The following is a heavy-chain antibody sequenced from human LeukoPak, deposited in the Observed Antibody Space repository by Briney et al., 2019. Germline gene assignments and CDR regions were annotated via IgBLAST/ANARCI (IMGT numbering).Heavy chain of an antibody. V-gene: IGHV4-59*13. CDR1: GGSISSYY. Sequence: SETLSLTCTVSGGSISSYYWSWIRQPPGKGLEWIGYIYYSGSTNYNPSLKSRVTISVDTSKNQFSLKLSSVTAADTAVYYCARDSGWSGVHYYYGMDVWGQGTTVTVSS. CDR2: IYYSGST. D-gene: IGHD3-3*01. CDR3: ARDSGWSGVHYYYGMDV. J-gene: IGHJ6*02.